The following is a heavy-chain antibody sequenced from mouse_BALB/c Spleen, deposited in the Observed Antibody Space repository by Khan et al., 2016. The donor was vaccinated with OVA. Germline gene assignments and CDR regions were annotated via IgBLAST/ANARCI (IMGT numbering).Heavy chain of an antibody. CDR1: GFSLTNYG. D-gene: IGHD2-10*01. J-gene: IGHJ4*01. V-gene: IGHV2-6-1*01. CDR2: MWSDGSA. Sequence: QVQLKESGPGLVAPSQSLSITCTISGFSLTNYGVHWVRQPPGKGLEWLVLMWSDGSATYNSALKSRLTINMDNSKSQVFLKMHSLQTDDTAMYFCARQPYYHYNVMDYWGQGTSVTVSS. CDR3: ARQPYYHYNVMDY.